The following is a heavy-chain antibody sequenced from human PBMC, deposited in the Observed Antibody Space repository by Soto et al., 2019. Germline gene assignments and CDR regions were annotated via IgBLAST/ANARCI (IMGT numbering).Heavy chain of an antibody. CDR3: AKVVGDIVLMVYASALDY. D-gene: IGHD2-8*01. V-gene: IGHV3-23*01. CDR2: ISGSGGST. CDR1: GFSFSTYA. J-gene: IGHJ4*02. Sequence: VGSLRLSCAASGFSFSTYAMSWVRQAPGMGLEWVSAISGSGGSTYYADSVKGRFTISRDNSKNTLYLQMNSLRAEDTAVYYCAKVVGDIVLMVYASALDYWGQGTLVTVSS.